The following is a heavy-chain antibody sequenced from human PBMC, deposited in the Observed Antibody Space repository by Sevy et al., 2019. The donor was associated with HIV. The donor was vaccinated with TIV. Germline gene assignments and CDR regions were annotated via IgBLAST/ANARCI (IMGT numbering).Heavy chain of an antibody. J-gene: IGHJ6*02. CDR1: GFTIRTYN. V-gene: IGHV3-21*01. CDR2: ISSSSTYI. CDR3: ARDLVIPATTDYFYYGMDV. Sequence: GGSLRLSCAASGFTIRTYNMNWVRQAPGKGLEWVSSISSSSTYIYYPDSVKGRFTISRDNAKNSLYLQMSSLMAEDTAVYYCARDLVIPATTDYFYYGMDVWGQGTTVTVSS. D-gene: IGHD2-15*01.